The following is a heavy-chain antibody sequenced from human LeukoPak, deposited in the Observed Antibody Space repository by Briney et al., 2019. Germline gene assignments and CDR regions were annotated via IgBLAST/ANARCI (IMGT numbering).Heavy chain of an antibody. D-gene: IGHD3-10*01. V-gene: IGHV3-66*01. CDR3: AREAYYGSGTFDY. Sequence: GGSLRLSCAASGFTFSSYAMSWVRQAPGKGLEWVSVIYSGGSTYYADSVKGRFTISRDNSKNTLYLQMNSLRAEDTAVYYCAREAYYGSGTFDYWGQGTLVTVSS. CDR2: IYSGGST. CDR1: GFTFSSYA. J-gene: IGHJ4*02.